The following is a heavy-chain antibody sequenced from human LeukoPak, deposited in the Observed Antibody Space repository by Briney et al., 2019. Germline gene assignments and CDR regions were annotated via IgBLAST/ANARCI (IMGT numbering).Heavy chain of an antibody. CDR1: GYTFTSYG. CDR3: ARDYSSGWPNFDY. CDR2: VSTYNGNT. Sequence: ASVKVSCKASGYTFTSYGISWVRQAPGQGLEWMGWVSTYNGNTNYAHNLQGRVTMTTDTSTSTAYMELRSLRSDDTAVYYCARDYSSGWPNFDYWDQGTLVTVSS. V-gene: IGHV1-18*01. D-gene: IGHD6-19*01. J-gene: IGHJ4*02.